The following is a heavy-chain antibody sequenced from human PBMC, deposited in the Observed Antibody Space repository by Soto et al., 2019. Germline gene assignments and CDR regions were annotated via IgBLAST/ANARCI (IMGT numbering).Heavy chain of an antibody. CDR1: GGSISSGDYY. CDR2: IYYSGST. Sequence: SETLSLTCTVSGGSISSGDYYWSWIRQPPGKGLEWIGYIYYSGSTYYNPSLKSRVTISVDTSKNQFSLKLSSVTAADTAVYYCARGEDIVVVVAAPHKTLYGMDVWGQGTTVTVSS. D-gene: IGHD2-15*01. J-gene: IGHJ6*02. V-gene: IGHV4-30-4*01. CDR3: ARGEDIVVVVAAPHKTLYGMDV.